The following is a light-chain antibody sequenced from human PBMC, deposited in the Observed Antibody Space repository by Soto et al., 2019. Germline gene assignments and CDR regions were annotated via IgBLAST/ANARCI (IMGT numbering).Light chain of an antibody. V-gene: IGKV4-1*01. CDR3: QQYYSSAYS. Sequence: DIVMTQSPDSLAVSLGETVTINCKSSQSVLYSSNNKNYLAWYQQKPGQPPRLLIYWASTRESGAPDRFSGSGSGTDFTLIISSLQAEDVAVYYCQQYYSSAYSFGQGTKLEIK. CDR2: WAS. CDR1: QSVLYSSNNKNY. J-gene: IGKJ2*03.